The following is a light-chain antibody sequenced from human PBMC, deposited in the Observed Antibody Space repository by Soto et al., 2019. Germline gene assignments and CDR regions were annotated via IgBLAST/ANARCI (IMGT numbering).Light chain of an antibody. V-gene: IGKV3-20*01. CDR2: AAS. J-gene: IGKJ1*01. CDR1: QSVTADY. Sequence: EIALTQSPGTLSLSPGERATLSCRASQSVTADYLDWYPQKPGQAPRLLIYAASIGATGIPDRFSGSGSGTDFTLVLSRREPEDSAVYYCLQYCIPLGTFGQGTKVEIK. CDR3: LQYCIPLGT.